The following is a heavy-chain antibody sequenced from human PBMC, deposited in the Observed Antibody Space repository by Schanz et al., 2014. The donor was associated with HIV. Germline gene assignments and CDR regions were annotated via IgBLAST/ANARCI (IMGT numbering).Heavy chain of an antibody. CDR2: IYSGGST. Sequence: EVQLLESGGGLVQPGGSLRLSCAASGFTFSIYAMRWVRQAPGKGLEWVSVIYSGGSTYYTESVKGRFTISRDISKNTLYLQMNSLRAEDTAVYYCAKEEQQMGGVGGYHFDYWGQGALVSVSS. CDR1: GFTFSIYA. V-gene: IGHV3-23*03. D-gene: IGHD6-13*01. J-gene: IGHJ4*02. CDR3: AKEEQQMGGVGGYHFDY.